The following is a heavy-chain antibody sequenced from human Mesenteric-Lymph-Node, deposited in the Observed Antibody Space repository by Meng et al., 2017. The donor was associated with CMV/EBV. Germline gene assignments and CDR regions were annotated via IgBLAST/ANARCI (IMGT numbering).Heavy chain of an antibody. V-gene: IGHV4-59*01. Sequence: GSLRLSCSVSGDSISSFYWSWIRQPPGKGLEWIGHIYYSGSTNYNPSLKSRVTISVDTSKNQFSLKLSSVTATDTAVYYCAKDRRLEIRKGDAFDVWGQGTMVTVSS. J-gene: IGHJ3*01. CDR2: IYYSGST. CDR1: GDSISSFY. D-gene: IGHD1-7*01. CDR3: AKDRRLEIRKGDAFDV.